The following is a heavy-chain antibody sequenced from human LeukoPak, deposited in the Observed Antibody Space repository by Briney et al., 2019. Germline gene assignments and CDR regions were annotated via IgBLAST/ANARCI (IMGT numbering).Heavy chain of an antibody. CDR1: GGTFSSYA. D-gene: IGHD5-18*01. V-gene: IGHV1-69*04. J-gene: IGHJ4*02. CDR2: IIPILGIA. CDR3: AGNLGYSYGYLTDY. Sequence: SVKVSCKASGGTFSSYAISWVRQAPGQGLEWMGRIIPILGIANYAQKFQGRVTITADKSTSTAYMELSSLRTEDTAGYYCAGNLGYSYGYLTDYWGQGTLVTVSS.